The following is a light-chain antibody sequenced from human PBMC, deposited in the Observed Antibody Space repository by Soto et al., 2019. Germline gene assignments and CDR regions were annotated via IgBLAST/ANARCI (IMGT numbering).Light chain of an antibody. V-gene: IGKV3-15*01. CDR2: DAS. J-gene: IGKJ4*01. CDR1: QAVGSN. Sequence: IVLTQSPATLSVSPGERATLSCRASQAVGSNLAWYQQRPGQAPRLLIYDASTRATGIPHRFSGGGSGTDFTLTISSLQSDDFAVYYCQHFNKWPHMPAFGGGTMLAIK. CDR3: QHFNKWPHMPA.